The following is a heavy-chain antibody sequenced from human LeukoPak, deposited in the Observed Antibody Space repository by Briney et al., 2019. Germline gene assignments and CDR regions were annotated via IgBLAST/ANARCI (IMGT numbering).Heavy chain of an antibody. D-gene: IGHD6-19*01. J-gene: IGHJ4*02. Sequence: SETLSLTCTVSGGSISSYYWNWIRQPPGKGLEWIGYIFHSGSTNYNPSLKSRVTMSVDTSKNQFSLKVSSVTAADTAVYYCAREASSGWHIDYWGQGTLVTVSS. CDR3: AREASSGWHIDY. CDR2: IFHSGST. CDR1: GGSISSYY. V-gene: IGHV4-59*01.